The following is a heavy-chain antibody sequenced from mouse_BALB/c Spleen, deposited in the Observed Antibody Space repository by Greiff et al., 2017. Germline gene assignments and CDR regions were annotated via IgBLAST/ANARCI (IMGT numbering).Heavy chain of an antibody. J-gene: IGHJ4*01. CDR1: GFNIKDTY. CDR2: IDPANGNT. D-gene: IGHD2-3*01. V-gene: IGHV14-3*02. Sequence: EVQLQESGAELVKPGASVKLSCTASGFNIKDTYMHWVKQRPEQGLEWIGRIDPANGNTKYDPKFQGKATITADTSSNTAYLQLSSLTSEDTAVYYCASDGSYAMDYWGQGTSVTVSS. CDR3: ASDGSYAMDY.